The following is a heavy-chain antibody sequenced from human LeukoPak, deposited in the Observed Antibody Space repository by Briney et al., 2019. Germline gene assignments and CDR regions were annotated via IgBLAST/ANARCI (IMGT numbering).Heavy chain of an antibody. J-gene: IGHJ4*02. Sequence: GGSLRLSCAASGFTFSSYGMHWVRQAPGKGLEWVAFIRYDGSNKYYADSVKGRFTISRDNSKNTLYLQMNSLRAEDTAVYYCAKDSYDFWSGYYSYYFDYWGQGTLVTVSS. CDR1: GFTFSSYG. D-gene: IGHD3-3*01. CDR2: IRYDGSNK. V-gene: IGHV3-30*02. CDR3: AKDSYDFWSGYYSYYFDY.